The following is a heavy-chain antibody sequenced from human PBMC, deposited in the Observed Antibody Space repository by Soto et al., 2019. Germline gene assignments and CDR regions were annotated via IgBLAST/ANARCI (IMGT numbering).Heavy chain of an antibody. V-gene: IGHV3-74*01. CDR3: ARGDRGAFDI. J-gene: IGHJ3*02. D-gene: IGHD1-26*01. Sequence: EVQLVESGGGLVQPGESLRLSGVASGFTFSYYWMHWVRQGPGKGLVWVSRIHSDGSSTTYADSVKGRFTISRDNAKNTLYLQMNSLRAEDTALYYCARGDRGAFDIWGQGTVVTVSS. CDR2: IHSDGSST. CDR1: GFTFSYYW.